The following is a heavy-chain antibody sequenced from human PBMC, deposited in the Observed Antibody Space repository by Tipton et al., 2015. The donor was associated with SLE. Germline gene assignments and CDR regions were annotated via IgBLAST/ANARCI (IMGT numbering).Heavy chain of an antibody. D-gene: IGHD3-9*01. V-gene: IGHV3-48*01. CDR2: ISSSSSTI. Sequence: GSLRLSCAASGFTFSSYSMNWVRQAPGKGLEWVSYISSSSSTIYYADSVKGRFTISRDNAKNSLYLQMNSLRAEDTAVYYCAREGDILPLCGMDVWGQGTTVTVSS. CDR1: GFTFSSYS. CDR3: AREGDILPLCGMDV. J-gene: IGHJ6*02.